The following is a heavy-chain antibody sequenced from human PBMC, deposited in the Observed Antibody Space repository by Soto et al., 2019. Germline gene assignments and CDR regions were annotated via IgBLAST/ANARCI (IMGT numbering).Heavy chain of an antibody. CDR1: GGSISSSSYY. J-gene: IGHJ4*02. Sequence: PSETLSLTCTVSGGSISSSSYYWGWIRQPPGKGLEWIGSIYYSGSTYYSPSLKSRVTISVDTSKNQFSLKLSSVTAADTAVYYCARHRVEMATDNFDYWGQGTLVTVSS. D-gene: IGHD5-12*01. CDR3: ARHRVEMATDNFDY. CDR2: IYYSGST. V-gene: IGHV4-39*01.